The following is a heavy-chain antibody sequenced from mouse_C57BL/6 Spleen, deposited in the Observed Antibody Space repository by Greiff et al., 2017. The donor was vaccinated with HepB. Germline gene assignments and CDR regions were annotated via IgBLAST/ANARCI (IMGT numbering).Heavy chain of an antibody. Sequence: VQLQQSGPELVKPGASVKISCKASGYAFSSSWMNWVKQRPGKGLEWIGRIYPGDGDTNYNGKFKGKATLTADKSSSTAYMQLSSLTSEDSAVYFCARQGSSREGYFDVWGTGTTVTVSS. CDR1: GYAFSSSW. CDR3: ARQGSSREGYFDV. CDR2: IYPGDGDT. J-gene: IGHJ1*03. V-gene: IGHV1-82*01. D-gene: IGHD1-1*01.